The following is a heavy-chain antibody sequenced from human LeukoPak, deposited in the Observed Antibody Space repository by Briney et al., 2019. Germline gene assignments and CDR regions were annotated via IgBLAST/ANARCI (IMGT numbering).Heavy chain of an antibody. Sequence: SETLSLTCTVSGGSISSSSYYWGWIRQPPGKGLEWIGSIYYSGSTYYNPSLKSRVTISVDTSKNQFSLKLSSVTAADTAVYYCAREVYDSSRPHFDYWGQGTLVTVSS. CDR1: GGSISSSSYY. CDR3: AREVYDSSRPHFDY. J-gene: IGHJ4*02. D-gene: IGHD3-22*01. V-gene: IGHV4-39*07. CDR2: IYYSGST.